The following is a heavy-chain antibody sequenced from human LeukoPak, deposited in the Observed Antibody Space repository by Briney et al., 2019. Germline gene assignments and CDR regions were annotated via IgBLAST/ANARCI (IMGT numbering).Heavy chain of an antibody. CDR2: FYYTGST. D-gene: IGHD5-12*01. CDR3: ARHSRSGYGDYESAFDI. V-gene: IGHV4-39*01. Sequence: WVRQAPGKGLEWIGNFYYTGSTYYNPSLKSRITISVDTSKNQFSLKLRSVTAADTAVYYCARHSRSGYGDYESAFDIWGQGTMVTVSS. J-gene: IGHJ3*02.